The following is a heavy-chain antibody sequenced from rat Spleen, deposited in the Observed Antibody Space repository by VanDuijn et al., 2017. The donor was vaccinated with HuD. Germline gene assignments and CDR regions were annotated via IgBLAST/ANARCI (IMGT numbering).Heavy chain of an antibody. Sequence: EVQLVESGGGLVQPGRSMKLSCAASGLSFSNYDMAWVRQAPTKGLEWVASISYDGSSTFYRDSVRDRFTISRDNAKSTLYLQMDSLKSEDTATYYCVRHGRGKITYYYVLDAWGQGASVTVSS. CDR2: ISYDGSST. CDR3: VRHGRGKITYYYVLDA. D-gene: IGHD4-5*01. CDR1: GLSFSNYD. V-gene: IGHV5-22*01. J-gene: IGHJ4*01.